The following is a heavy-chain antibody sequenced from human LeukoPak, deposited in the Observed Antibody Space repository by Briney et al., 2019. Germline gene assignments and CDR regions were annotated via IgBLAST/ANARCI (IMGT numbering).Heavy chain of an antibody. Sequence: PSETLSLTCTVSGGSISSSSYYWGWIRQPPGKGLEWIGSIYYSGSTYYNSSLKSRVTISVDTSKNQFSLKLSSVTAADTAVYYCARDSVAAYYWGQGTLVTVSS. J-gene: IGHJ4*02. V-gene: IGHV4-39*07. D-gene: IGHD6-19*01. CDR1: GGSISSSSYY. CDR2: IYYSGST. CDR3: ARDSVAAYY.